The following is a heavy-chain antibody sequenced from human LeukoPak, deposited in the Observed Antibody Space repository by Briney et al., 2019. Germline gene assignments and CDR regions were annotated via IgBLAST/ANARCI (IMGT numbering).Heavy chain of an antibody. CDR2: IKQDGSEK. V-gene: IGHV3-7*01. D-gene: IGHD3-22*01. J-gene: IGHJ4*02. CDR1: GFTFSSYW. Sequence: PGGSLRLSCAASGFTFSSYWMSWVRQAPGKGLEWVANIKQDGSEKYYVDSVKGRFTISRDNSKNTLYLQMNSLRAEDTAVYYCARDRTYYYDSSGYYMGYWGQGTLVTVSS. CDR3: ARDRTYYYDSSGYYMGY.